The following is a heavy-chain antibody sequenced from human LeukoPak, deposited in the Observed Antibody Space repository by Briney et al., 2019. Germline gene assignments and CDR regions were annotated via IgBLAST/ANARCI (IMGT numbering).Heavy chain of an antibody. Sequence: SETLSLTCAVYSESLSGYDWNWIRQSPGKGLEWIGEIEDSGITNYNPSLKSRGTISIDKSKNQFSLKLSSMTAADTAVYYCARGLVIAVTGWGQWELPPAGHDSWGQGTLVTVSS. J-gene: IGHJ4*02. V-gene: IGHV4-34*01. CDR2: IEDSGIT. CDR3: ARGLVIAVTGWGQWELPPAGHDS. CDR1: SESLSGYD. D-gene: IGHD1-26*01.